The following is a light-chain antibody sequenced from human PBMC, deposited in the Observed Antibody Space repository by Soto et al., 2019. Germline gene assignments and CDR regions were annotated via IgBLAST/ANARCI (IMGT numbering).Light chain of an antibody. CDR1: QSVSNNY. J-gene: IGKJ1*01. CDR2: GAS. V-gene: IGKV3-20*01. Sequence: EIVLTQAPGTLSLSPGERPTLSCRASQSVSNNYLAWYQQKPGXDPXXLIYGASNRATGIPDRFSGSGSGTVFPLTISRLEPEDSAVDYCQQYGSSGTFGQGTKVDIK. CDR3: QQYGSSGT.